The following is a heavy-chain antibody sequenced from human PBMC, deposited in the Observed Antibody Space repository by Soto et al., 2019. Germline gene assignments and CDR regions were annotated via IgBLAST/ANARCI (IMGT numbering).Heavy chain of an antibody. CDR2: ISSSLGHT. Sequence: PGGSLRLSCAGSGFDFSDFHISWVRQAPGKGLEWISYISSSLGHTDYADSVKGRFTISRDNAKSSVFLEMSDLRSDDTAVYYCAANWNFSLNFWGQGTLVTVSS. V-gene: IGHV3-11*03. CDR1: GFDFSDFH. CDR3: AANWNFSLNF. D-gene: IGHD1-1*01. J-gene: IGHJ4*02.